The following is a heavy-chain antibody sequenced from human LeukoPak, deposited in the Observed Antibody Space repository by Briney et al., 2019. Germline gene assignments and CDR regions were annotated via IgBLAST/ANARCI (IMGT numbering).Heavy chain of an antibody. CDR2: INHSGST. J-gene: IGHJ6*04. CDR3: ARLKGYQLPPEDV. Sequence: PSETLSLTCAVYGGSFSGYYWSWIRQPPGKGLEWIGEINHSGSTNYNPSLKSRVTISVDTSKNQFSLKLSSVTAADTAVYYCARLKGYQLPPEDVWGKGTTVTVSS. D-gene: IGHD2-2*01. CDR1: GGSFSGYY. V-gene: IGHV4-34*01.